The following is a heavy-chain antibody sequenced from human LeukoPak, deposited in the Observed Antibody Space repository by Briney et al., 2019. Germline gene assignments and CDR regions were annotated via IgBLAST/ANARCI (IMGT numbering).Heavy chain of an antibody. J-gene: IGHJ4*02. Sequence: PGGSLRLSCAASGFTFSDHYMDWVRHAPGKGLEWVGRIRNKANSYTTDYAASVKGRFTISRDDSKNSLYLQMNSLKTEDTAVYYCARRVFGGNCYYDYWGQGALVTVSS. CDR2: IRNKANSYTT. D-gene: IGHD4-23*01. CDR1: GFTFSDHY. V-gene: IGHV3-72*01. CDR3: ARRVFGGNCYYDY.